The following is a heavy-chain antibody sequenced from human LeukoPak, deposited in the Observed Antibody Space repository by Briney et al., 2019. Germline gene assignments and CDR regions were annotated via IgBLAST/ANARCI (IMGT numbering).Heavy chain of an antibody. CDR3: ARGEWAYGPNWFDP. Sequence: SQTLSLTCTVSGGSISSGGYYWSWIRQHPGKGLEWIGYIYYSGSTYYNPSLKSRATISVDTSKNQFSLKLSSVTAADTAVYYCARGEWAYGPNWFDPWGQGTLVTVSS. V-gene: IGHV4-31*03. CDR2: IYYSGST. D-gene: IGHD1-26*01. J-gene: IGHJ5*02. CDR1: GGSISSGGYY.